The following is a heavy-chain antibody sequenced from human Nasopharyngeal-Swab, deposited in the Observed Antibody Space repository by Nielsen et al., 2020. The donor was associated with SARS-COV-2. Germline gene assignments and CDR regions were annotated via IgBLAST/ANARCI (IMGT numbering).Heavy chain of an antibody. Sequence: PGKGLEWIGEIYHSGSTNYNPSLKSRVTISVDKSKNQFSLKLSSVTAADTAVYYCARVRGIAAAGIIHYFDYWGQGTLVTVSS. J-gene: IGHJ4*02. V-gene: IGHV4-4*02. CDR2: IYHSGST. D-gene: IGHD6-13*01. CDR3: ARVRGIAAAGIIHYFDY.